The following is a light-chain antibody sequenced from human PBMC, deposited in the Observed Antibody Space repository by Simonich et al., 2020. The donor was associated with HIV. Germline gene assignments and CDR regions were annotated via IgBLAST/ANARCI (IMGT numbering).Light chain of an antibody. V-gene: IGKV3D-15*01. CDR3: QQYNKWPPWT. CDR2: GAS. Sequence: EIVMTQSPATLSVSPGERATLSCMASQSVSSNLAWYQQKPGQAPRLLIYGASTRATGIPARFSGSGSGTEFTLTISSLQSEDFAVYYCQQYNKWPPWTFGQGTKVEIK. CDR1: QSVSSN. J-gene: IGKJ1*01.